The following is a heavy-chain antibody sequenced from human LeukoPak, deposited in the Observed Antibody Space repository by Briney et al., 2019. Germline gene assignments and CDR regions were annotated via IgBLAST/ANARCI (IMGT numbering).Heavy chain of an antibody. J-gene: IGHJ4*02. CDR1: GGSIISGGYY. CDR3: ARGQLKFGELLPRGGFDY. CDR2: MYYGGST. Sequence: PSQTLSLTCSVSGGSIISGGYYSSWIPQHPGKGLEWTGYMYYGGSTYYYPSLKSRVTISVDTSKNQFSLKLSSVTAADTAVYYCARGQLKFGELLPRGGFDYWGQGTLVTVSS. D-gene: IGHD3-10*01. V-gene: IGHV4-31*03.